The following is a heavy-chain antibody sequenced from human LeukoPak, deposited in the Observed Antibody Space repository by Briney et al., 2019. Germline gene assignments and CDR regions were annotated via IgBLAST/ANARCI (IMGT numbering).Heavy chain of an antibody. CDR2: INPNSGGT. CDR1: GYTFTGYY. D-gene: IGHD1-26*01. Sequence: ASVKVSCKASGYTFTGYYMHWVRQAPGQGLEWMGWINPNSGGTNYAQKFQGRVTMTRDTSISTAYMELSRLRSDDTAVYYCARSSGSYPKDYYYMDVWGKGTTVTVSS. CDR3: ARSSGSYPKDYYYMDV. J-gene: IGHJ6*03. V-gene: IGHV1-2*02.